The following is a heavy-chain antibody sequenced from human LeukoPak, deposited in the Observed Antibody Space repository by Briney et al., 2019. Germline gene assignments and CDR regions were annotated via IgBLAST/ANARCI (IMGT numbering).Heavy chain of an antibody. Sequence: SETLSLTCTVSGGSISSYYWSWIRQPPGKGLEWIGYIYYSGSTNYNSSLKSRVTISVDTSKNQFSLKLSSVTAADTAVYYCARGRRGGTYYYYYYMDVWGKGTTVTISS. CDR1: GGSISSYY. CDR2: IYYSGST. V-gene: IGHV4-59*01. CDR3: ARGRRGGTYYYYYYMDV. D-gene: IGHD1-1*01. J-gene: IGHJ6*03.